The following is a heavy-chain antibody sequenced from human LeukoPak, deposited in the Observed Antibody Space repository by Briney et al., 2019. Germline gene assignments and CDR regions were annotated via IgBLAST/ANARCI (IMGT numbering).Heavy chain of an antibody. V-gene: IGHV3-53*01. CDR1: GFTVSSNY. D-gene: IGHD2-15*01. CDR3: ARGSCSGGSCYDY. CDR2: IYSGGST. Sequence: GGSLRLSCAASGFTVSSNYISWVRQAPGKGLEWVSVIYSGGSTYYADSVKGRFTISRDNSKNTLYLQMNSLRAEDTAVYYCARGSCSGGSCYDYWVQGTLVTVSS. J-gene: IGHJ4*02.